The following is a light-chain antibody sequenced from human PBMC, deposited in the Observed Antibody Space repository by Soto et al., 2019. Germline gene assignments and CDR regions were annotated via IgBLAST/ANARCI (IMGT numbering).Light chain of an antibody. CDR1: QDISSW. CDR2: AAS. Sequence: DIQMTQSPSSGSASVGDRVTITCRASQDISSWLAWYQQKPGKAPNLLIYAASSLQSGVPSRFSGSGSGTDFTLTINSLQPEDFATYYCQQLNGYLALTFGGGTKVDIK. CDR3: QQLNGYLALT. J-gene: IGKJ4*01. V-gene: IGKV1-12*01.